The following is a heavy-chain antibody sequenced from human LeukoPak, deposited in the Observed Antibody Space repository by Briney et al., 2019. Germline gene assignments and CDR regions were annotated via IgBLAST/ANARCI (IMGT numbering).Heavy chain of an antibody. Sequence: GGSLRLSCAASGFTFSSYAMHWVRQAPGKGLEWVAVISYDGSNKYYADSVKGRFTISRDNSKNTLYLQMNSLRAEDTAVYYCARDNCSYGLCHFDYWGQGTLVTVSS. V-gene: IGHV3-30-3*01. CDR3: ARDNCSYGLCHFDY. CDR1: GFTFSSYA. J-gene: IGHJ4*02. D-gene: IGHD5-18*01. CDR2: ISYDGSNK.